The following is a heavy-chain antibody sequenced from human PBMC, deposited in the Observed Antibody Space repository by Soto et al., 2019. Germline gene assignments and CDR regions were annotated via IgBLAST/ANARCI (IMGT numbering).Heavy chain of an antibody. CDR3: ARRQLVLPYYYYYGMDV. D-gene: IGHD6-6*01. CDR1: GGSISSSSYY. Sequence: SETLSLTCTVSGGSISSSSYYWGWIRQPPGKGLEWIGSIYYSGSTYYNPSLKSRVTISVDTSKNQFSLKLSSVTAADTAVYYCARRQLVLPYYYYYGMDVWGQGTTVTV. CDR2: IYYSGST. V-gene: IGHV4-39*01. J-gene: IGHJ6*02.